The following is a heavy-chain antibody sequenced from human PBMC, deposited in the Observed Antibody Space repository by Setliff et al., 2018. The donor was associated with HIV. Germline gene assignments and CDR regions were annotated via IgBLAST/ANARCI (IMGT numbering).Heavy chain of an antibody. CDR2: IASHGNWH. V-gene: IGHV3-30*04. J-gene: IGHJ4*02. CDR1: GFTLTDYP. Sequence: GASVKVSCAASGFTLTDYPMHWVRQAPGNGLEWVAVIASHGNWHDYAASVKGRFTISRDTSRNTLYLQMNSLRVEDSALYYCARENNFDYWGQGTLVTVSS. CDR3: ARENNFDY.